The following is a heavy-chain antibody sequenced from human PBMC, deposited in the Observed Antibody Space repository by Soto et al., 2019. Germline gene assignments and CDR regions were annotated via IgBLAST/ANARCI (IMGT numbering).Heavy chain of an antibody. CDR2: IYPGDSDT. Sequence: GESLKISCKGSGYSFTSYWIGWVRQMPGKGLEWMGIIYPGDSDTRYSPSSQGQVTISADKSISTAYLQWSSLKASDTAMYYCARADYCSGGSCYLRHWGQGTMVTVSS. CDR1: GYSFTSYW. V-gene: IGHV5-51*01. CDR3: ARADYCSGGSCYLRH. J-gene: IGHJ3*01. D-gene: IGHD2-15*01.